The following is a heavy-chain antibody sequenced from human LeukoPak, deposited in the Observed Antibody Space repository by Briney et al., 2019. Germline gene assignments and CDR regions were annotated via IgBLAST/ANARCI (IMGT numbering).Heavy chain of an antibody. CDR3: AKDQGVLRYFDWLLDY. Sequence: GGSLRLSCAASGFTFSSYAMSWVRKAPGKGLEWVSSIIGVGGSIYYADSVKGRSTISRDSSKIMLYLQMNSLRAEDTAVYYCAKDQGVLRYFDWLLDYWGQGTLVTVSS. D-gene: IGHD3-9*01. CDR1: GFTFSSYA. J-gene: IGHJ4*02. V-gene: IGHV3-23*01. CDR2: IIGVGGSI.